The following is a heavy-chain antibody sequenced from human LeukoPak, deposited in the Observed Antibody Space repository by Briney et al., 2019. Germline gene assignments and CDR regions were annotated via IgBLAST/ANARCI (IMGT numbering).Heavy chain of an antibody. CDR3: ARGTVSMYYMDV. V-gene: IGHV4-59*01. J-gene: IGHJ6*03. Sequence: KPSETLSLTCTVSGGSISSYYWSWIRQPPGKGLEWIANIYYSGSTNYNPSLKSRVTISLDTSKNQISLRLSSVTAADTAVYYCARGTVSMYYMDVWGKGTTVTISS. D-gene: IGHD2-8*02. CDR1: GGSISSYY. CDR2: IYYSGST.